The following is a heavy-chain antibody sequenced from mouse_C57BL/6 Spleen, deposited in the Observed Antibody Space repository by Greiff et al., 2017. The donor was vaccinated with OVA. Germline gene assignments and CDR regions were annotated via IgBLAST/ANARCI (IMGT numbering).Heavy chain of an antibody. CDR2: IYPGDGDT. V-gene: IGHV1-82*01. Sequence: QVQLQQPGPELVKPGASVKISCKASGYAFSSSWMNWVKQRPGKGLEWIGRIYPGDGDTNYNGKFKGKATLTADKSSSTAYMQLSSLTSEDSAVYFCARSTNYAMDYWGQGTSVTVSS. CDR3: ARSTNYAMDY. D-gene: IGHD1-1*01. J-gene: IGHJ4*01. CDR1: GYAFSSSW.